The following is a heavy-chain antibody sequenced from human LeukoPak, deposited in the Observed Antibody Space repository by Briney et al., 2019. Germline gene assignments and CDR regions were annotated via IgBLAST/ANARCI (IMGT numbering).Heavy chain of an antibody. D-gene: IGHD3-10*01. CDR1: GFTFSSYA. J-gene: IGHJ4*02. CDR2: ISYDGSNK. V-gene: IGHV3-30*04. CDR3: AKVQAGSGSYRFDY. Sequence: PGGSLRLSCAASGFTFSSYAMHWVRQAPGKGLEWVAVISYDGSNKYYADSVKGRFTISRDNSKNTLYLQMNSLRAEDTAVYYCAKVQAGSGSYRFDYWGQGTLVTVSS.